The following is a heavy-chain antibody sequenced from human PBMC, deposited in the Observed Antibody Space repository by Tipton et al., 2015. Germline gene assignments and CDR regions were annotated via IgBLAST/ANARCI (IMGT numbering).Heavy chain of an antibody. CDR2: ISISSSHI. V-gene: IGHV3-21*01. CDR1: GFTFSSYS. J-gene: IGHJ4*02. D-gene: IGHD3/OR15-3a*01. CDR3: ARGMDYLAFDQ. Sequence: SLRLSCAASGFTFSSYSMNWVRQAPGKGLEWVSSISISSSHIYCADSVKGRFTISRDNAKNSLYLQMSSLRAEDTAVYYCARGMDYLAFDQWGQGTQVTVS.